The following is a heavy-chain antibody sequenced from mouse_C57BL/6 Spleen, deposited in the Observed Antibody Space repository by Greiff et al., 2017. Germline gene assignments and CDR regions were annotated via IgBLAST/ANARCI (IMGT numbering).Heavy chain of an antibody. D-gene: IGHD2-1*01. V-gene: IGHV5-4*03. J-gene: IGHJ4*01. CDR1: GFTFSSYA. Sequence: DVKLVESGGGLVKPGGSLKLSCAASGFTFSSYAMSWVRQTPEKRLEWVATISDGGSYTYYPDNVKGRFTISRDNAKNNLYLQMSHLKSEDTAMYYCARLYYGNYDAMDYWGQGTSVTVSS. CDR2: ISDGGSYT. CDR3: ARLYYGNYDAMDY.